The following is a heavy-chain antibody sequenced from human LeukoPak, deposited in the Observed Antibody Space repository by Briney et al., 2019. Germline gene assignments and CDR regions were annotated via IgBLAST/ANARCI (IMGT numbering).Heavy chain of an antibody. D-gene: IGHD3-10*01. CDR1: GFTFSSYG. Sequence: GGSLRLSCAASGFTFSSYGMHWVRQAPGKGLEWVAFIRHDGSNKYYADSVKGRFTISRDNSKNTLYLQMNSLRAEDTAVYYCAKEGVGVNYFDYWGQGTLVTVSS. CDR3: AKEGVGVNYFDY. J-gene: IGHJ4*02. V-gene: IGHV3-30*02. CDR2: IRHDGSNK.